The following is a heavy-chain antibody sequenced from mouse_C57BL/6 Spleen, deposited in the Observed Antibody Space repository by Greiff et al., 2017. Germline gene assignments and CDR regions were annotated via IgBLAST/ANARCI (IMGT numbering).Heavy chain of an antibody. V-gene: IGHV2-2*01. CDR3: ARSNYGSSLYWYFDV. CDR1: GFSLTSYG. J-gene: IGHJ1*03. D-gene: IGHD1-1*01. Sequence: VKLVESGPGLVQPSQSLSITCTVSGFSLTSYGVHWVRQSPGKGLEWLGVIWSGGSTDYNAAFISRLSISKDNSKSQVFFKMNSLQADDTAIYYCARSNYGSSLYWYFDVWGTGTTVTVSS. CDR2: IWSGGST.